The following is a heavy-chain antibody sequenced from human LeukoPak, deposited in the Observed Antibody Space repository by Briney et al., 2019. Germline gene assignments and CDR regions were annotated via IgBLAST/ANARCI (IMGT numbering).Heavy chain of an antibody. CDR2: INPNSGGT. D-gene: IGHD5-18*01. CDR1: GYTFTGYY. Sequence: ASVKVSCKASGYTFTGYYMHWVRQAPGQGLEWMGRINPNSGGTNYAQKFQGWVTMTRDTSISTAYMELSRLRSDDTAVYYCARDPRADTAMAFDYWGQGTLVTVSS. V-gene: IGHV1-2*04. CDR3: ARDPRADTAMAFDY. J-gene: IGHJ4*02.